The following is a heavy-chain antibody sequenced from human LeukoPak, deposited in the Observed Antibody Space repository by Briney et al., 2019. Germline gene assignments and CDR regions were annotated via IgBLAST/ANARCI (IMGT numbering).Heavy chain of an antibody. J-gene: IGHJ3*02. Sequence: GRTLRLFCAASGLTLRRLEMNWVPQASAKGLEWVSYISSIGSTVYYADSVKGRFTVSRDNAKNSLYLQMNSLRDEDTAVYYCAHVKARSGSTFDIWGQGTMVTVSS. CDR2: ISSIGSTV. CDR3: AHVKARSGSTFDI. V-gene: IGHV3-48*03. CDR1: GLTLRRLE. D-gene: IGHD3-10*01.